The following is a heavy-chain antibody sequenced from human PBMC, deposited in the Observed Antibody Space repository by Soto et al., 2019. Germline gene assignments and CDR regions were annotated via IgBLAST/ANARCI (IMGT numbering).Heavy chain of an antibody. D-gene: IGHD6-13*01. Sequence: PGGSLRLSCAASGFTFSSYAMTWVRQAPGRGLEWVSAISGSGDGDGTYYADSVKGRFTISRDNSKNTLYLQMNSLRAEDTAVYYCAYSSTPFDYWGQGTLVTVSS. J-gene: IGHJ4*02. CDR3: AYSSTPFDY. CDR1: GFTFSSYA. V-gene: IGHV3-23*01. CDR2: ISGSGDGDGT.